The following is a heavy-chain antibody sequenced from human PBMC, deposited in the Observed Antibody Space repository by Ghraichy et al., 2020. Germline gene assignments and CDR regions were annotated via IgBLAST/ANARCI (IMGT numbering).Heavy chain of an antibody. CDR2: IYYSGST. V-gene: IGHV4-59*01. CDR3: ARDQQPPGATVDYYYGMDV. D-gene: IGHD1-26*01. CDR1: GGSISSYY. J-gene: IGHJ6*02. Sequence: SETLSLTCTVSGGSISSYYWSWIRQPPGKGLEWIGYIYYSGSTNYNPSLKGRVTISVDTSKNQFSLKLSSVTAADTAMYYCARDQQPPGATVDYYYGMDVWGQGTTVPVSS.